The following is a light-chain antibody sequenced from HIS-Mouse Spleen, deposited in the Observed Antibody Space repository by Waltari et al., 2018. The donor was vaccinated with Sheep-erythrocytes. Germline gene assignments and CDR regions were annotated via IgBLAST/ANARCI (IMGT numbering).Light chain of an antibody. V-gene: IGLV2-11*01. CDR1: SSDVSGYNY. Sequence: QSALTQPRSVSGSPGQSVTIFCTGTSSDVSGYNYASGYQHHPGKAPKLILYDVSRRPSGVPDRFTGSKSGNTASLTISGLQAEDEADYYCCSYAGSYNHVFATGTKVTVL. CDR2: DVS. J-gene: IGLJ1*01. CDR3: CSYAGSYNHV.